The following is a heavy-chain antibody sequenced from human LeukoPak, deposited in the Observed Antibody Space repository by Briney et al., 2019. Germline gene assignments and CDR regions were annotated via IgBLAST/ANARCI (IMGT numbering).Heavy chain of an antibody. CDR1: GFTFSDYY. V-gene: IGHV3-11*01. D-gene: IGHD2-15*01. CDR2: ISGGSSTI. Sequence: GGSLRLSCAASGFTFSDYYMSWIRQAPGKGLEWVSYISGGSSTIYYADSLKGRFTVSRDNAKNSLYLLMNSLRAEDTAVYYWAGRGRVSHFAFWGQGPRVTVS. CDR3: AGRGRVSHFAF. J-gene: IGHJ4*02.